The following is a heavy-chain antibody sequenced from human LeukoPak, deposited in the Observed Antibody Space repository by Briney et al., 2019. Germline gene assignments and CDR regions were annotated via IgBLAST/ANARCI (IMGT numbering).Heavy chain of an antibody. CDR3: ARERGPGYCSSTSCHPFDY. CDR1: GFTFSSYA. CDR2: ISGSGGST. J-gene: IGHJ4*02. D-gene: IGHD2-2*03. V-gene: IGHV3-23*01. Sequence: GGSLRLPCAASGFTFSSYAMSWVRQAPGKGLEWVSAISGSGGSTYYADSVKGRFTISRDNSKNTLYLQMNSLRAEDTAVYYCARERGPGYCSSTSCHPFDYWGQGTLVTVSS.